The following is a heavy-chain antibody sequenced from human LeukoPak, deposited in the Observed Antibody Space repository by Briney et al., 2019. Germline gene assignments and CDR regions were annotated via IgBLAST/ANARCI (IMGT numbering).Heavy chain of an antibody. CDR1: GGSISSGGYS. CDR2: IYHSGST. D-gene: IGHD6-13*01. Sequence: PSETLSLTCAVSGGSISSGGYSWSWIRQPPGKGLEWIGYIYHSGSTYYNPSLKSRVTISVDRSKNQFSLKLSSVTAADTAVYYCARGGGRSWYWFDPRGQGTLVTVSS. V-gene: IGHV4-30-2*01. J-gene: IGHJ5*02. CDR3: ARGGGRSWYWFDP.